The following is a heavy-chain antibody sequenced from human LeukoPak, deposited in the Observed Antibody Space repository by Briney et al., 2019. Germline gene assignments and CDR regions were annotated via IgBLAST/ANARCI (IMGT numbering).Heavy chain of an antibody. CDR3: VRVGPWQRFDY. V-gene: IGHV3-21*01. CDR2: ISSSGTSI. J-gene: IGHJ4*02. CDR1: GFTYSSFA. Sequence: PGGSLRLSCAASGFTYSSFAMSWVRQAPGMGLEWVSTISSSGTSIYYADSVKGRFTISRDNAKSSLWLQMSSLRVEDTAVFYCVRVGPWQRFDYWGQGTLVTVSS.